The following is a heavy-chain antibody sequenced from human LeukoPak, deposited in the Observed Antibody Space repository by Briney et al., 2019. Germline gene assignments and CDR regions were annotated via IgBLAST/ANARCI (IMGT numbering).Heavy chain of an antibody. CDR1: GYTFTSYG. V-gene: IGHV1-18*01. CDR3: ARDLVVRGLRPNWFDP. CDR2: ISAYNGNT. D-gene: IGHD3-10*01. J-gene: IGHJ5*02. Sequence: ASVKVSCKASGYTFTSYGISWVRQAPGQGLEWMGWISAYNGNTNYAQKLQGRVTMTTDTSTSTAYMELRSLRSDDTAVYYCARDLVVRGLRPNWFDPWGQGTLVTVPS.